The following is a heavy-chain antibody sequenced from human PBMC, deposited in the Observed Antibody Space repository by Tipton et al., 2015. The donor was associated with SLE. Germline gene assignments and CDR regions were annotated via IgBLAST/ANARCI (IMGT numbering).Heavy chain of an antibody. CDR1: GGSISSHY. CDR3: PLYDYVWGYDAFDI. J-gene: IGHJ3*02. V-gene: IGHV4-4*07. D-gene: IGHD3-16*01. CDR2: IYTSGST. Sequence: GLVKPSETLSLTCTVSGGSISSHYWSWIRQPAGKGLEWIGRIYTSGSTNYNPSLKSRVTISVDTSKNQFSLKLSSVTAADTAVYYCPLYDYVWGYDAFDIWGQGTMVTVSS.